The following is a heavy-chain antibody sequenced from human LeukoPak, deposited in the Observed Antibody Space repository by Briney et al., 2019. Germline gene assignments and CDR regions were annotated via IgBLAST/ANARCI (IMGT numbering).Heavy chain of an antibody. CDR2: IDPTDSYT. CDR1: GYSFTSYL. J-gene: IGHJ6*02. V-gene: IGHV5-10-1*01. Sequence: GESLRISCKGSGYSFTSYLISWVRQMPGKGLEWMGRIDPTDSYTNYGPSFQGHVTISADKSIRTAYLQWSSLKASDTAMYYCARRGSIAPRYYYGMDVWGQGTTVTVSS. D-gene: IGHD6-6*01. CDR3: ARRGSIAPRYYYGMDV.